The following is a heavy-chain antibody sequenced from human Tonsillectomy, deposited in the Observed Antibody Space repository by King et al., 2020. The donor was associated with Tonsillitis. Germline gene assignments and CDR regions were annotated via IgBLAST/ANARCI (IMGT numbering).Heavy chain of an antibody. J-gene: IGHJ4*02. Sequence: VQLQESGPGLVKPSETLSLTCTVSGGSISSYYWSWIRQPPGKGLEWIGYIYYSGSTNYNPSLKSRVTISVDTSKNQFSLKLSSVTAADTAVYYCARLTQWLGHLHYWGQGTLVTVSS. CDR1: GGSISSYY. D-gene: IGHD6-19*01. V-gene: IGHV4-59*08. CDR2: IYYSGST. CDR3: ARLTQWLGHLHY.